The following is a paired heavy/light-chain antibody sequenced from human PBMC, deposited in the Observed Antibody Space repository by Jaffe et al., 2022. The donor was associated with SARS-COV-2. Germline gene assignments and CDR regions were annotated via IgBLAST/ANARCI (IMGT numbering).Light chain of an antibody. J-gene: IGKJ2*01. CDR3: QQRTHWPYT. Sequence: ENVLTQSPATLSLSPGERATLSCRARQSARSALAWYQQKPGQAPRLLIYDASNRATGVPARFSGSGSGTDFILTISSLEPEDVAVYYCQQRTHWPYTFGQGTKVEI. CDR1: QSARSA. CDR2: DAS. V-gene: IGKV3-11*01.
Heavy chain of an antibody. J-gene: IGHJ4*02. CDR3: ARRFTGDDYLEY. Sequence: EVRLVESGGGLIQPGGSLTLSCAASGFTVSNDYVAWVRQAPGKGLEWVSLIYADGSTYYPDSVKARFIISRDNSRNTVYLQMNSLRAEDSAVYYCARRFTGDDYLEYWGQGTLVTVSS. D-gene: IGHD1-1*01. V-gene: IGHV3-53*01. CDR1: GFTVSNDY. CDR2: IYADGST.